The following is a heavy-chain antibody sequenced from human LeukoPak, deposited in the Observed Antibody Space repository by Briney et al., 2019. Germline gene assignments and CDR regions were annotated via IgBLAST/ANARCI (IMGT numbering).Heavy chain of an antibody. CDR2: ISYDGSNK. CDR3: ARDPLLSEYSSSWYVAEGAFDI. D-gene: IGHD6-13*01. Sequence: PGGSLRLSCAASGFTFSGYAMHWVRQAPGKGLEWVAVISYDGSNKYYADSVKGRFTISRDNSKNTLYLQMNSLRAEDTAVYYCARDPLLSEYSSSWYVAEGAFDIWGQGTMVTVSS. V-gene: IGHV3-30-3*01. CDR1: GFTFSGYA. J-gene: IGHJ3*02.